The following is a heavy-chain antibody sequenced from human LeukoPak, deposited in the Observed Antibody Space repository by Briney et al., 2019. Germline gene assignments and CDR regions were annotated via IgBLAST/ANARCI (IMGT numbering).Heavy chain of an antibody. CDR1: GGTFSSYA. D-gene: IGHD2-2*01. J-gene: IGHJ5*02. CDR3: ARSTFCSSTSCSERIHGAWFDP. Sequence: ASVKVSCKASGGTFSSYAISWVRQAPGQGLEWMGGIIPIFGTANYAQKFQGRVTITADESTSTAYMELSSLRSEDTAVYYCARSTFCSSTSCSERIHGAWFDPWGQGTLVTVSS. V-gene: IGHV1-69*01. CDR2: IIPIFGTA.